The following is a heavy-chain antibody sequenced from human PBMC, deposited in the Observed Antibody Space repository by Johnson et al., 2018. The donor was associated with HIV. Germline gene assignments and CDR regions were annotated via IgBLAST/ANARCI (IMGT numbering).Heavy chain of an antibody. Sequence: VQLVESGGGLVQPGGSLRLSCAASGFTVSSNYMHWVRQAPGKGLEWVGRIKSKTDGGTTDYAAPVKGRFTISRDDSKNTLYLQMNSLKTEDTAVYYCTTAASSSWYGEDAFDIWGQGTMVTVSS. CDR2: IKSKTDGGTT. J-gene: IGHJ3*02. V-gene: IGHV3-15*01. CDR1: GFTVSSNY. CDR3: TTAASSSWYGEDAFDI. D-gene: IGHD6-13*01.